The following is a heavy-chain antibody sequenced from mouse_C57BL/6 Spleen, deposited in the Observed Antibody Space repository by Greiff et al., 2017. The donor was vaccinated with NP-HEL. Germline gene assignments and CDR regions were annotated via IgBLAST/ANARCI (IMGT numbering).Heavy chain of an antibody. Sequence: QVQLQQPGAELVKPGASVKMSCKASGYTFTSYWITWVKQRPGQGLAWIGDIYPGSGSTNYNEKFKSKATLTVDTSSSTACMQLSSLTSEDSAVYYCARKITGTGDYWGQGTTLTVSS. CDR3: ARKITGTGDY. CDR2: IYPGSGST. J-gene: IGHJ2*01. D-gene: IGHD4-1*01. V-gene: IGHV1-55*01. CDR1: GYTFTSYW.